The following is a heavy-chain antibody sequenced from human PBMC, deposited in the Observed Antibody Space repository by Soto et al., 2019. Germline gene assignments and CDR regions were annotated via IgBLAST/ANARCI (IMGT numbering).Heavy chain of an antibody. CDR3: ARLAECQQQTGDKNYFDY. CDR1: GGSISSYY. D-gene: IGHD7-27*01. CDR2: IYYSGST. J-gene: IGHJ4*02. V-gene: IGHV4-59*01. Sequence: SETLSLTCTVSGGSISSYYWSWIRQPPGKGLEWIGYIYYSGSTNYNPSLKSRVTISVDTSKNQFSLKLSSVTAADTAVYYCARLAECQQQTGDKNYFDYWGQGTLVTVSS.